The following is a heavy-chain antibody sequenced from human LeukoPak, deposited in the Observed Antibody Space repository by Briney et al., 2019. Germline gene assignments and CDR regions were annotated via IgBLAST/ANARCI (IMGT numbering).Heavy chain of an antibody. J-gene: IGHJ4*02. Sequence: ASVKFSCKASGYTFTSYDINWVRQATGQGLEWMGWMNPNSGNTGYAQKFQGRVTITRNTSISTAYMELSSLRSEDTAVYYCARGLAPFYYYDSSGYYSNWGQGTLVTVSS. CDR2: MNPNSGNT. D-gene: IGHD3-22*01. CDR1: GYTFTSYD. V-gene: IGHV1-8*03. CDR3: ARGLAPFYYYDSSGYYSN.